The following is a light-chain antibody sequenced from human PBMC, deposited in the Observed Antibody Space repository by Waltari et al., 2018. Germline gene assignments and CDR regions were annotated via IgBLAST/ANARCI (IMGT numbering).Light chain of an antibody. J-gene: IGKJ2*01. V-gene: IGKV3-20*01. Sequence: PGERATLSCRASQSITNNYLAWYQQRPGQAPRILIYAASSRVTGIPDRFSGSGSGTGFTLTISRLEPEDFAVYYCQQYSSSPLYTFGQGTKLEIK. CDR3: QQYSSSPLYT. CDR1: QSITNNY. CDR2: AAS.